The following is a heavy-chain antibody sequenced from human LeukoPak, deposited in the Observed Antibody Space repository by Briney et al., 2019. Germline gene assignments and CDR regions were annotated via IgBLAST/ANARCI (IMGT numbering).Heavy chain of an antibody. CDR3: ARMHLGRITMIVVVRNAFDI. J-gene: IGHJ3*02. D-gene: IGHD3-22*01. Sequence: SETLSLTCAVYGGSFSGYYWSWIRQPPGKALEWIGEINHSGSTNYNPSLKSRVTTSVDTSMNQFSLKLSSVTAADTAVYYCARMHLGRITMIVVVRNAFDIWGQGTMVTVSS. CDR1: GGSFSGYY. V-gene: IGHV4-34*01. CDR2: INHSGST.